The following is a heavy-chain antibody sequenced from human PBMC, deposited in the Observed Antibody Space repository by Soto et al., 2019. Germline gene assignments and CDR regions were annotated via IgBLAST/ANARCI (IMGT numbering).Heavy chain of an antibody. CDR2: TSTSSTTK. CDR3: AGSYSSGNWYFDY. CDR1: GFSFSAYS. V-gene: IGHV3-48*02. J-gene: IGHJ4*02. Sequence: PGGSLRLSCAASGFSFSAYSMNWVRQAPGKGLEWIAYTSTSSTTKYYADSVRGRFSISRDNANDLLYLDMDKLRDEETGIYYCAGSYSSGNWYFDYWGLGTPVTVSS. D-gene: IGHD3-10*01.